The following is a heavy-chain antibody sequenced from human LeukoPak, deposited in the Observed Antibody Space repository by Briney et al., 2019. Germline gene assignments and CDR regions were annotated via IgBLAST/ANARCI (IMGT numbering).Heavy chain of an antibody. CDR3: AIGYSSSWYNWFDP. Sequence: GGSLRLSCAAAGFTFSSYWMSWVRQAPGKGLEWVANIKQDGSEKYYVDSVKGRFTISRDNAKNSLYLQMNSLRAEDTAVYYCAIGYSSSWYNWFDPWGQGTLVTVSS. V-gene: IGHV3-7*01. J-gene: IGHJ5*02. D-gene: IGHD6-13*01. CDR1: GFTFSSYW. CDR2: IKQDGSEK.